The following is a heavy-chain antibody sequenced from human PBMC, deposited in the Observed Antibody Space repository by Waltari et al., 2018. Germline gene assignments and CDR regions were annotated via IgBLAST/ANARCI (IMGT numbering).Heavy chain of an antibody. D-gene: IGHD3-10*01. Sequence: EVQLSESGGGLVQPGGSRRLPCADSGFTCTSYALNWVRQTPGKGLEWVSAINERGSSTYYADSVKGRFTISRDNSKNTVYLQMNSLRAEDTALYYCAKGLYYYTTSGEWKAEYLQHWGQGTLVTVSS. CDR2: INERGSST. J-gene: IGHJ1*01. CDR1: GFTCTSYA. V-gene: IGHV3-23*01. CDR3: AKGLYYYTTSGEWKAEYLQH.